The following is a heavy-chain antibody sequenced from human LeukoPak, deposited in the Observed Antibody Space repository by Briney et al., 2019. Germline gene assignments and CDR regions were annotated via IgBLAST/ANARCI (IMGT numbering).Heavy chain of an antibody. J-gene: IGHJ4*02. V-gene: IGHV3-23*01. D-gene: IGHD3-10*01. CDR2: ISGSGDST. Sequence: GGSLRLSCAASGFTFSSYAMSWVRQAPGKGLEWVSAISGSGDSTYYADSVKGRFTISRDNSKNTLYLQMNSLRADDTAVYYCARDSSMLRGPLVIYYFDFWGQGTLVTVSS. CDR3: ARDSSMLRGPLVIYYFDF. CDR1: GFTFSSYA.